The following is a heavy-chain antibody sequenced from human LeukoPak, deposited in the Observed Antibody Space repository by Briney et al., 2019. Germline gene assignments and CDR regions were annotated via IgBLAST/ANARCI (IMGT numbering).Heavy chain of an antibody. V-gene: IGHV4-31*03. CDR1: GGSISSGGYY. J-gene: IGHJ4*02. CDR2: IYYSGST. Sequence: PSQTLSLTCTVSGGSISSGGYYWSWIRQHPGKGLEWIGYIYYSGSTYYNPSLKSRVTISVDTSKNQFSLKLSSVTAADTAVYYCARVRSPYSSEEYYFDYWGQGTLVTVSS. D-gene: IGHD6-25*01. CDR3: ARVRSPYSSEEYYFDY.